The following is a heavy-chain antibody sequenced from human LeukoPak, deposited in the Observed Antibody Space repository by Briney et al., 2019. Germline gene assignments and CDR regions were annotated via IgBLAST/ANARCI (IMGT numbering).Heavy chain of an antibody. V-gene: IGHV1-18*01. CDR3: ARDGHRMYYYESSVYRFDY. Sequence: ASVKVSCKASGYTFNNYGISWVRQAPGQGLEWMGWVTSYNGDTNYAQKFQGRVTMTRDTSTSTAYMELRSLRSDDTAVYYCARDGHRMYYYESSVYRFDYWGQGTLVTVSS. D-gene: IGHD3-22*01. CDR1: GYTFNNYG. CDR2: VTSYNGDT. J-gene: IGHJ4*02.